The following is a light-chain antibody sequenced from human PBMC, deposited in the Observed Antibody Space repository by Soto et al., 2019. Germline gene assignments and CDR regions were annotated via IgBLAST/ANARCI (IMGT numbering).Light chain of an antibody. Sequence: EIVLTQSPGTLSLSPVERATRSCRSSQSVSSSYLAWYQQKPGQAPRLLIYRTSNRATGIPDRFSGSGSGTDFTLTISRLEHEDFAVSWCQQYDSSPRTVGQGTKVAIK. CDR3: QQYDSSPRT. J-gene: IGKJ1*01. CDR2: RTS. V-gene: IGKV3-20*01. CDR1: QSVSSSY.